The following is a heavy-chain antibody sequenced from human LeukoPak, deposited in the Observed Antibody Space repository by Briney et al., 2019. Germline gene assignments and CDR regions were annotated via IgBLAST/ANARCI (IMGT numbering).Heavy chain of an antibody. CDR3: AKDRERELQSYFDY. Sequence: PGRSLRLSCAASGFTFSSYAMHWVRQAPGKGLEWVAVISYDGSNKYYADSVKGRFTISRDNSKNTLYLQMNSLRAEDTAVYYCAKDRERELQSYFDYWGQGTLVTVSS. CDR1: GFTFSSYA. J-gene: IGHJ4*02. D-gene: IGHD1-26*01. CDR2: ISYDGSNK. V-gene: IGHV3-30*04.